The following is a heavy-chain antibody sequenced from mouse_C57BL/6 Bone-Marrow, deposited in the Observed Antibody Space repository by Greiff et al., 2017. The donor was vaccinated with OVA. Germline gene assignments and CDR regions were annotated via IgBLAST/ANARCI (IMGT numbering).Heavy chain of an antibody. Sequence: QVTLKVCGPGLLQPSQTLSLTCSFSGFSLSTFGMGVGWIRQPSGMGLVWLVHIWWDDDKYYNPAMMSRLTISKETSENQVCLKITNVDTADTATYDCARIVETAQATIDYWGQGTTLTVSS. CDR2: IWWDDDK. V-gene: IGHV8-8*01. CDR3: ARIVETAQATIDY. D-gene: IGHD3-2*02. CDR1: GFSLSTFGMG. J-gene: IGHJ2*01.